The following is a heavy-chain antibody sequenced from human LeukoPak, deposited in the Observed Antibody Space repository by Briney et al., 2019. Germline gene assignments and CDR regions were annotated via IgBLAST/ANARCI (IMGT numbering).Heavy chain of an antibody. D-gene: IGHD1-26*01. J-gene: IGHJ3*02. CDR2: IHHSGTT. CDR3: ASSRYSGSYSAFDI. V-gene: IGHV4-4*02. CDR1: GGSISSSNW. Sequence: SGTLSLTCAVSGGSISSSNWWNWVRQPPGKGLEWIGEIHHSGTTHYNPSLKSRLTISVDTSKNQFSLKLSSVTAADTAVYYCASSRYSGSYSAFDIWGQGTMVTVSS.